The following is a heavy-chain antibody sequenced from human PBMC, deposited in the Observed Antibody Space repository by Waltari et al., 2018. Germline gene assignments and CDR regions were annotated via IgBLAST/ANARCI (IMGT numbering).Heavy chain of an antibody. J-gene: IGHJ6*03. V-gene: IGHV3-49*04. Sequence: ESGGGLVQPGRSLRLSCTASGFTFGDYAMSWVRQAPGKGLEWVGFIRSKAYGGTTEYAASVKGRFTISRDDSKSIAYLQMNSLKTEDTAVYYCTRDDGQGPYYYYYMDVWGKGTTVTVSS. CDR3: TRDDGQGPYYYYYMDV. CDR2: IRSKAYGGTT. CDR1: GFTFGDYA.